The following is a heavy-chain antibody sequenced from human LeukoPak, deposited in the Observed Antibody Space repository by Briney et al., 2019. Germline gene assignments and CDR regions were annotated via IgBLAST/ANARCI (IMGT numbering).Heavy chain of an antibody. J-gene: IGHJ5*02. CDR1: GYTFTSYG. D-gene: IGHD2-2*01. Sequence: ASVKVSCKASGYTFTSYGISWVRQAPGQGLEWMGWISAYNGNTNYAQKLQGRVTMTADTSTSTAYMELSSLRSEDTAVYYCARLPYCSSTSCYLNWFDPWGQGTLVTVSS. CDR3: ARLPYCSSTSCYLNWFDP. V-gene: IGHV1-18*04. CDR2: ISAYNGNT.